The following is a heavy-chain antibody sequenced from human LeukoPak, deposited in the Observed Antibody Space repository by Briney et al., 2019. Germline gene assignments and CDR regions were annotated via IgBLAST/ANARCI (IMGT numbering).Heavy chain of an antibody. CDR1: GFTFSSYA. Sequence: PGGSLRLSCAASGFTFSSYAMSWVRQAPGKGLEWVSAISGSGGSTYYADSVKGRFTISRDNSKNTLYLQMNSLRAEDTAVYYCAKPPLATVTTYNWFDPWGQGTLVTVSS. CDR3: AKPPLATVTTYNWFDP. V-gene: IGHV3-23*01. CDR2: ISGSGGST. J-gene: IGHJ5*02. D-gene: IGHD4-11*01.